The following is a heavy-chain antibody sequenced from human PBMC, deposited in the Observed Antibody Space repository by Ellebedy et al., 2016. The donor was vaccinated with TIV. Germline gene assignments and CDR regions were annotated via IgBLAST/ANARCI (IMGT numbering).Heavy chain of an antibody. V-gene: IGHV3-30-3*01. Sequence: GGSLRLSXVASGFPFSSYTMHWVRQAPGKGLEWVALISHLGDKMFYADAVKGRFTISRDNSKNTLYLEMNSLRAEDTAVYYCVRAPRGQYYFDYWGQGTLVTVSS. CDR1: GFPFSSYT. D-gene: IGHD5-12*01. J-gene: IGHJ4*02. CDR2: ISHLGDKM. CDR3: VRAPRGQYYFDY.